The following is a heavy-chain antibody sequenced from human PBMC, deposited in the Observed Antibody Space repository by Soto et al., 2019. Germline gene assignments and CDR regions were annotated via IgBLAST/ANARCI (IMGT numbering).Heavy chain of an antibody. V-gene: IGHV3-21*01. Sequence: GGSLRLSCAASGFTFSSYSMNWVRQAPGKGLEWVSSISSSSSYIYYADSVKGRFTISRDNAKNSLYLQMNSLRAEDTAVYYCARDSAYSSSYYGMDVWGQGTTVTVSS. CDR2: ISSSSSYI. CDR3: ARDSAYSSSYYGMDV. CDR1: GFTFSSYS. D-gene: IGHD6-6*01. J-gene: IGHJ6*02.